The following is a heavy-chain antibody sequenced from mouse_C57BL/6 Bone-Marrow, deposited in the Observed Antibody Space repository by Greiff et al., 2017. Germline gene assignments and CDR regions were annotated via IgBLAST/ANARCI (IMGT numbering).Heavy chain of an antibody. CDR1: GYSITSGYY. CDR3: AREGDYDPFAY. CDR2: IRYDGSN. D-gene: IGHD2-4*01. V-gene: IGHV3-6*01. J-gene: IGHJ3*01. Sequence: EVQLQESGPGLVKPSQSLSLTCSVTGYSITSGYYWNWIRQFPGNQLEWMGYIRYDGSNNYNQSLKNRISVTHASSTNQFFLKLSSVTTEDTATYYCAREGDYDPFAYWGQGTLVTVSA.